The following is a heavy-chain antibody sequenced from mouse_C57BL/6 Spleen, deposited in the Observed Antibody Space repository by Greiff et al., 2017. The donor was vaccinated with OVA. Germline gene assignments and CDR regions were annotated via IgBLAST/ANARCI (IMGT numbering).Heavy chain of an antibody. CDR3: ARSYSNYVSWFAY. D-gene: IGHD2-5*01. CDR1: GYAFSSSW. Sequence: VQGVESGPELVKPGASVKISCKASGYAFSSSWMNWVKQRPGKGLEWIGRIYPGDGDTNYNGKFKGKATLTADKSSSTAYMQLSSLTSEDSAVYFCARSYSNYVSWFAYWGQGTLVTVSA. V-gene: IGHV1-82*01. CDR2: IYPGDGDT. J-gene: IGHJ3*01.